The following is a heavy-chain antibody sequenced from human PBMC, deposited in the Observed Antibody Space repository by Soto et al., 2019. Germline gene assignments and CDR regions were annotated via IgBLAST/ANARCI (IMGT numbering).Heavy chain of an antibody. CDR1: GFSFSNYG. Sequence: GGSLRLSCAASGFSFSNYGMHWVRQAPGKWLEWVAVISYDGKNKYYADSVKGQFTISRDNSKNTLYLQMNSLRAEDTAVYYCAKASSVTGYTYGPDYWGQGTLVTVSS. J-gene: IGHJ4*02. CDR3: AKASSVTGYTYGPDY. V-gene: IGHV3-30*18. D-gene: IGHD5-18*01. CDR2: ISYDGKNK.